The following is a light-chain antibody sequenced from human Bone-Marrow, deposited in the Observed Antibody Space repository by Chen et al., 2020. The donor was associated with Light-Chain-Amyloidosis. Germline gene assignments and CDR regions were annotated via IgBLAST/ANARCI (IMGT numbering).Light chain of an antibody. J-gene: IGLJ3*02. Sequence: SYVLTQPSSVSVATGQTVTIACGGNNIGSTSVHWYQQTPGQAPLLVVYDDSDRPSGIPERLSGSNSGNTATLTISRVEAGDEADYYCQVWDRSSDRPVFGGGTKLTVL. V-gene: IGLV3-21*02. CDR3: QVWDRSSDRPV. CDR2: DDS. CDR1: NIGSTS.